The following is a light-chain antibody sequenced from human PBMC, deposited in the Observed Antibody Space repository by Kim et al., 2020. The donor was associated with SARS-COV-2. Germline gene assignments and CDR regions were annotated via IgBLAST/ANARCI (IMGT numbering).Light chain of an antibody. CDR1: SSKLARYY. V-gene: IGLV1-47*01. CDR3: AAWDDSLSGPV. CDR2: WNN. Sequence: VTIACYWSSSKLARYYVVWYPQPPGTAPKPLLLWNNQRPLGGPDRFACSQVGNSDSLGISGLRAGGEADYYCAAWDDSLSGPVFGGGTKLTVL. J-gene: IGLJ3*02.